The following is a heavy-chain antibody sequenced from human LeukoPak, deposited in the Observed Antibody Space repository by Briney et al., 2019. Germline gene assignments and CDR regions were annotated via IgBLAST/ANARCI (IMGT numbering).Heavy chain of an antibody. CDR3: ARANRQAIQDSSGYYLYYFDY. D-gene: IGHD3-22*01. CDR2: IYYSGST. CDR1: GGSFSGYY. J-gene: IGHJ4*02. Sequence: SETPSLTCAVYGGSFSGYYWSWIRQPPGKGLEWIGYIYYSGSTNPSLKSRVTISVDTSKNQFSLKLSSVTAADTAVYYCARANRQAIQDSSGYYLYYFDYWGQGTLVTVSS. V-gene: IGHV4-59*08.